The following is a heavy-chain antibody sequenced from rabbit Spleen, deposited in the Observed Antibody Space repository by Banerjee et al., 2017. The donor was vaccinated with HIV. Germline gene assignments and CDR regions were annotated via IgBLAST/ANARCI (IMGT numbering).Heavy chain of an antibody. V-gene: IGHV1S47*01. CDR1: GIDFSSYG. D-gene: IGHD1-1*01. CDR2: IYPGFGLK. Sequence: EQVESGGGLVQPGESLKLSCKVSGIDFSSYGISWVRQAPGKGPEWIAYIYPGFGLKKYANSVKGRFTISSDNAQTTVFLQMTILTASATASYFCASDTSSSFSSYGMDLWGPGTLVTVS. CDR3: ASDTSSSFSSYGMDL. J-gene: IGHJ6*01.